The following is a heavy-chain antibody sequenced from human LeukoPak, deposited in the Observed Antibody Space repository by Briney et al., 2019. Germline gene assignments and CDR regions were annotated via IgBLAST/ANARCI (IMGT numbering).Heavy chain of an antibody. V-gene: IGHV1-2*02. CDR3: ARVAPVYSSGWYYFDY. CDR1: GYTFTDYY. J-gene: IGHJ4*02. D-gene: IGHD6-19*01. CDR2: INPNSGGT. Sequence: ASVKVSCKASGYTFTDYYMHWVRQAPGQGLEWMGWINPNSGGTNYAQKFQGRVTMTTDTSTSTAYMELRSLRSDDTAVYYCARVAPVYSSGWYYFDYWGQGTLVTVSS.